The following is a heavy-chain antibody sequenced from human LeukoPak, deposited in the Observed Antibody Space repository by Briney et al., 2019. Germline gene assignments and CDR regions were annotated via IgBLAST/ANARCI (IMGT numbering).Heavy chain of an antibody. Sequence: PGGSLRLSCAASGFTFSSYAMSWVRQAPGKGLEWVSVIYSGGSTYYADSVKGRFTISRDNSKNTLYLQMNSLRAEDTAVYYCARAHSSGWYFDRFDPWGQGTLVTVSS. J-gene: IGHJ5*02. CDR3: ARAHSSGWYFDRFDP. CDR2: IYSGGST. D-gene: IGHD6-19*01. CDR1: GFTFSSYA. V-gene: IGHV3-53*01.